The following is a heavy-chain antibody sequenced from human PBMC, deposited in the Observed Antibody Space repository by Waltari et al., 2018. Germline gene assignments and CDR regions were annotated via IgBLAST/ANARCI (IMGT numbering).Heavy chain of an antibody. V-gene: IGHV3-23*01. Sequence: EVQLLESGGGLVQPGGSLRLSCAASGFTFSSYAMSWVRQAPGKGLEWVSAISGSGGSTYYADSVKGRFTISRDNSKNTLYLQMNSLRAEDTAVYYCAKVISGETYYDILTGYYRGGYFDYWGQGTLVTVSS. CDR1: GFTFSSYA. J-gene: IGHJ4*02. D-gene: IGHD3-9*01. CDR3: AKVISGETYYDILTGYYRGGYFDY. CDR2: ISGSGGST.